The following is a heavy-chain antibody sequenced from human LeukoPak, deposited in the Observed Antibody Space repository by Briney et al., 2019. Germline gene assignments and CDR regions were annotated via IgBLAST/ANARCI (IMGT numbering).Heavy chain of an antibody. J-gene: IGHJ4*02. CDR3: ARQGAALVFDY. V-gene: IGHV4-39*01. CDR1: GDSFNSRTYW. D-gene: IGHD2-8*02. Sequence: PSETLSLTCTVSGDSFNSRTYWWGWIRQPPGEGLERIGSIYYTDRTHYNPSLKSRVTISRDTSKNQFSLNLTSVTAADTAVYYCARQGAALVFDYWGQGTLVTVSP. CDR2: IYYTDRT.